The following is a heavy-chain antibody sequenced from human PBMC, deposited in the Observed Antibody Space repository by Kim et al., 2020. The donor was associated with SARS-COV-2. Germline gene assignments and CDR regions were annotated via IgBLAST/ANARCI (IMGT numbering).Heavy chain of an antibody. J-gene: IGHJ4*01. CDR2: IDPNGGNT. CDR3: ARMTNKITGCAAY. V-gene: IGHV1-3*01. Sequence: ASVKVSCKTSGYAFTSYSIHWVRQAPGQRLEWMGFIDPNGGNTKYSRKFQGRVTRIRDTSTSTAYMELSSLRSEDTAVYYCARMTNKITGCAAYWRQG. CDR1: GYAFTSYS. D-gene: IGHD2-8*02.